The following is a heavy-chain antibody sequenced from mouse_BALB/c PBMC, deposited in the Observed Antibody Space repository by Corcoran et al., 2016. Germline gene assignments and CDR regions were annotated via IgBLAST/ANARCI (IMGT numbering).Heavy chain of an antibody. Sequence: EVQLQQSGPELVKPGASMKISCKASGYSFTGYTMNWVKQSHGKSLEWIGLINPYNGGTSYNQKFKGKATLTVDKSSSTAYMELLSLTSEDSAVYDCARRAYYAMDYWGQGTSVTVSS. J-gene: IGHJ4*01. CDR2: INPYNGGT. V-gene: IGHV1-18*01. CDR1: GYSFTGYT. CDR3: ARRAYYAMDY. D-gene: IGHD3-3*01.